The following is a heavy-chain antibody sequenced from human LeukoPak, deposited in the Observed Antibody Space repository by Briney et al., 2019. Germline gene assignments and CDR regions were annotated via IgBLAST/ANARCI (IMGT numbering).Heavy chain of an antibody. Sequence: SSETLSLTCAVSRFSIISGYYWGWIRQTPGKGLLWIGTIFRSGTAYYNSSLRRRVTISVDTSSNRFSLRLGSVTAADTAVYYCARLTYSFESTASYYYYYFDQWGPGTLVTVSS. D-gene: IGHD3-22*01. CDR3: ARLTYSFESTASYYYYYFDQ. CDR2: IFRSGTA. J-gene: IGHJ4*02. V-gene: IGHV4-38-2*01. CDR1: RFSIISGYY.